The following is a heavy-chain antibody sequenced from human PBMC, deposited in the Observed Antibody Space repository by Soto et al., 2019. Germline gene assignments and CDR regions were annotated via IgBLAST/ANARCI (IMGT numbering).Heavy chain of an antibody. Sequence: QVQLQESGPGLVKPSQTLSLTCTVSGGSISSGDYYWSLIRQPPGKGLEWIGYIYYSGSTYYNPSLKSRVTISVDTSKNQFSLKLSSVTAADTAVYYCASSSGYSSSWYYFDYWGQGTLVTVSS. CDR2: IYYSGST. J-gene: IGHJ4*02. V-gene: IGHV4-30-4*01. CDR3: ASSSGYSSSWYYFDY. D-gene: IGHD6-13*01. CDR1: GGSISSGDYY.